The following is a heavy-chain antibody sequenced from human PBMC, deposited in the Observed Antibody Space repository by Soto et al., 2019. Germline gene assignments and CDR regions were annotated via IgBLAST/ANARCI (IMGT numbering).Heavy chain of an antibody. V-gene: IGHV4-59*08. Sequence: SETLSLTCTVSGGSISNYYWSWIRQPPGKGLEWVGYIYYSGSTKYNPSLKSRVTISVDTCKNQFSLKLSSVIAADTAVYYCARHIVASIGFDYWGQGTLVTVSS. J-gene: IGHJ4*02. D-gene: IGHD5-12*01. CDR2: IYYSGST. CDR1: GGSISNYY. CDR3: ARHIVASIGFDY.